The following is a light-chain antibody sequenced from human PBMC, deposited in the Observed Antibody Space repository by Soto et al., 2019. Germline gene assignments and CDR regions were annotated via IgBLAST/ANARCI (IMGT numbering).Light chain of an antibody. V-gene: IGLV2-14*01. CDR2: DVS. CDR3: SSYTSSSTLV. Sequence: QSALTQPASVSGSPGQSITISCTGTSSDVGGYTHVSWYQQYPGKAPKLMIYDVSNRPSGVSNRFSGSKSGNTASLTISGLQAEDEADYYCSSYTSSSTLVFGGGTKLTVL. CDR1: SSDVGGYTH. J-gene: IGLJ2*01.